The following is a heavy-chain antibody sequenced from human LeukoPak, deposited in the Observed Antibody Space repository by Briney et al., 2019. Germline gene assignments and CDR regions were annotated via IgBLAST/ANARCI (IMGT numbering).Heavy chain of an antibody. D-gene: IGHD2-15*01. Sequence: GGSLRLSCAVSGFTFSSYAMSWVRQAPGKGLEWVSAISGGGGSTYYADSVKGRFTISRDNSKNTLYLQVNSVRAEDTAVYYCARDTSGYYDYWGQGALVTVSS. CDR2: ISGGGGST. CDR3: ARDTSGYYDY. V-gene: IGHV3-23*01. CDR1: GFTFSSYA. J-gene: IGHJ4*02.